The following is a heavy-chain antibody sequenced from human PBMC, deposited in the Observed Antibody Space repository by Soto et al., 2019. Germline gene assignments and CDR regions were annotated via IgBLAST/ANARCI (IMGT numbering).Heavy chain of an antibody. J-gene: IGHJ3*02. CDR3: ARRPMDSNAFDI. V-gene: IGHV3-30-3*01. Sequence: HPGGSLRLSCAASGFTFSSYAMHWVRQAPGKGLEWVAVISYDGSNKYYADSVKGRFTISRDNSKNTLYLQMNSLRAEDTAVYYCARRPMDSNAFDIWGQGTMVTVSS. CDR2: ISYDGSNK. CDR1: GFTFSSYA.